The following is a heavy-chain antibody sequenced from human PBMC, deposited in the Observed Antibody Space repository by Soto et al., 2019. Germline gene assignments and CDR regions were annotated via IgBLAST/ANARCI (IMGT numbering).Heavy chain of an antibody. D-gene: IGHD5-12*01. CDR3: ARRPTVAMVGGVYTISYGMDV. CDR2: IYPGDSDT. CDR1: GYSFTSSW. V-gene: IGHV5-51*01. Sequence: GESLKISCRGSGYSFTSSWIAWVRQMPGKGLECMGIIYPGDSDTRYSPSFQGQVTISADKSISTAYLQWSSPKASDTAIYYCARRPTVAMVGGVYTISYGMDVWGQETTVTVSS. J-gene: IGHJ6*02.